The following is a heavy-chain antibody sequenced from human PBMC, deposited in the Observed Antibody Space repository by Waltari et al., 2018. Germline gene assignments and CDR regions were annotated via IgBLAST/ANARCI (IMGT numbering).Heavy chain of an antibody. J-gene: IGHJ5*02. Sequence: QVQLQESGPGLVKPSETLSLTCTVSGGSISSYYWSWIRQPPGKGLEWIGYIYYSGSTNYDPSLKMRVTISVDTSKNQFSLKLSSVTAADTAVYYCARAQQQLALWWFDPWGQGTLVTVSS. CDR2: IYYSGST. V-gene: IGHV4-59*01. CDR1: GGSISSYY. CDR3: ARAQQQLALWWFDP. D-gene: IGHD6-13*01.